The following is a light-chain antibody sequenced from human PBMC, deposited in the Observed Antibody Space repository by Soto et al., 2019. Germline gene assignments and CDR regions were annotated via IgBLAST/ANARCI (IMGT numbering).Light chain of an antibody. V-gene: IGLV1-44*01. CDR2: RND. J-gene: IGLJ2*01. Sequence: QSVLTQPPSTSGTPGQRVTISCSGSSSNIGNRAVNWYQQVPGTAPKLLIYRNDQRPSGVPDRFFGSKSGTSASLAISGLQSEDEADYYCSTWDDSLNAQVFGGGTQLTVL. CDR3: STWDDSLNAQV. CDR1: SSNIGNRA.